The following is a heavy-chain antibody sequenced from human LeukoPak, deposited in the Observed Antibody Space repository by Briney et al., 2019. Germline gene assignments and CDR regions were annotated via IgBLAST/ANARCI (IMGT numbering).Heavy chain of an antibody. V-gene: IGHV3-23*01. CDR2: ISRSGDKT. CDR1: GFTFSSHD. CDR3: AKGAYALVPYYYYYYMDV. D-gene: IGHD3-16*01. Sequence: GGSLRLSCAASGFTFSSHDMNWVRQAPGKGLEWVSGISRSGDKTYCAESVKGRFTISRDNAKNTLYLQMNSLRAEDTAVYFCAKGAYALVPYYYYYYMDVWGKGTAVTVSS. J-gene: IGHJ6*03.